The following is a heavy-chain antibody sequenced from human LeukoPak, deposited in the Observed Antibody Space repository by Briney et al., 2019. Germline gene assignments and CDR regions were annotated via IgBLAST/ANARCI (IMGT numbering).Heavy chain of an antibody. CDR2: ISSSSSYI. J-gene: IGHJ6*02. CDR1: GFTFSSYS. D-gene: IGHD3-22*01. Sequence: GGSLRLSCAASGFTFSSYSMHWVRQAPGKGLEWVSSISSSSSYIYYADSVKGRFTISRDNAKNSLYLQMNRLRAEDTAVYYCARDGPYYYDSSGYPLGYYGMDVWGQGTTVTVSS. V-gene: IGHV3-21*01. CDR3: ARDGPYYYDSSGYPLGYYGMDV.